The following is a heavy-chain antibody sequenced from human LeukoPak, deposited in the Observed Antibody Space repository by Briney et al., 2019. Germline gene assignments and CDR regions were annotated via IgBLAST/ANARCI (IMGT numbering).Heavy chain of an antibody. CDR1: GFTVSSNY. D-gene: IGHD3-22*01. V-gene: IGHV3-53*01. Sequence: GGSLRLSCAASGFTVSSNYMSWVRQAPGKGLEWVSVIYSVGSTYYADSVKGRFTISRDNSKNTLYLQMNSLRAEDTAVYYCARRTDYDSSGYYFDYWGQGTLVTVSS. CDR3: ARRTDYDSSGYYFDY. J-gene: IGHJ4*02. CDR2: IYSVGST.